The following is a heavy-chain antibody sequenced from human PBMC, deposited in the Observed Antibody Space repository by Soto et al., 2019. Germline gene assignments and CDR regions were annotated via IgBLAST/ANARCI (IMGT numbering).Heavy chain of an antibody. CDR3: ARGGDVVLVTAPVDH. CDR1: GYTFTNYY. V-gene: IGHV1-46*03. CDR2: IKCSGGET. D-gene: IGHD2-21*02. J-gene: IGHJ4*02. Sequence: QVQLVQSGAEVKKPGASVKVSCRTSGYTFTNYYMHWVRQAPGQGLEWMGIIKCSGGETTYVQKFLDNGTMTMDTSTSAVYMEVSSLRSEDTDVYYYARGGDVVLVTAPVDHWGQGTLVTVSS.